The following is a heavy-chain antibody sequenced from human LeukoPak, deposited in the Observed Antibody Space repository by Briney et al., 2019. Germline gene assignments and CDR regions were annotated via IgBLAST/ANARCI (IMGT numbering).Heavy chain of an antibody. CDR2: IWSDGSTK. V-gene: IGHV3-33*01. Sequence: GSLRLSCAASGFTLSNSGMHWVRQAPVKGLEWVAVIWSDGSTKDYADSVKGRFTISRDTSKNTLYLEMNSLRDEDTAVYYCARDSGGSPFDIWGQGTMVTVSS. CDR1: GFTLSNSG. D-gene: IGHD1-26*01. CDR3: ARDSGGSPFDI. J-gene: IGHJ3*02.